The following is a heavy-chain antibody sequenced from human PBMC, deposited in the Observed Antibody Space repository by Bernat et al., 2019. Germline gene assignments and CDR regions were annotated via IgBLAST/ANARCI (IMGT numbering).Heavy chain of an antibody. V-gene: IGHV3-74*01. D-gene: IGHD6-19*01. CDR1: GFTFTTYW. CDR3: VREETRGWHLDC. J-gene: IGHJ4*02. Sequence: EVQLVESGGGLVQPGGSLRLSCAASGFTFTTYWMHWVRQAPGKGLVWVSRINSDGSRTNYADSVKGRFTISRDNAKNTLYLQMNSLRAEDTAVYYCVREETRGWHLDCWGQGTLVTVSS. CDR2: INSDGSRT.